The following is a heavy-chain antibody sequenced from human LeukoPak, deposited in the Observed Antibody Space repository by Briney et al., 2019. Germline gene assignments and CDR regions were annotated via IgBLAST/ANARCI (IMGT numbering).Heavy chain of an antibody. J-gene: IGHJ4*02. D-gene: IGHD2-15*01. CDR2: MSSDGRNK. V-gene: IGHV3-30*18. CDR1: GFTFSNHG. CDR3: AKDVSRYCSGGSCYAPFDY. Sequence: GGSLRLSCAASGFTFSNHGMHWVRQAPGKGLEWVAVMSSDGRNKYYADSVKGRFTISRDNSRNTLHLQMNSLRPEDTAVYYCAKDVSRYCSGGSCYAPFDYWGQGTLVTVSS.